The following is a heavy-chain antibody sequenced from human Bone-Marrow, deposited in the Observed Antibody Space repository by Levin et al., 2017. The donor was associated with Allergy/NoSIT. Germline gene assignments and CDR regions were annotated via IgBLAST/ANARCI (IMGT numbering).Heavy chain of an antibody. V-gene: IGHV1-2*02. CDR1: GYTFTGYY. Sequence: SGGSLRLSCKASGYTFTGYYMHWVRQAPGQGLEWMGWINPNSGGTNYAQKFQGRVTMTRDTSITTAYMELSKLGADDTAVYYCARGLRTGDSSSWFDSWGQGTLFTVSS. CDR2: INPNSGGT. D-gene: IGHD6-13*01. CDR3: ARGLRTGDSSSWFDS. J-gene: IGHJ5*01.